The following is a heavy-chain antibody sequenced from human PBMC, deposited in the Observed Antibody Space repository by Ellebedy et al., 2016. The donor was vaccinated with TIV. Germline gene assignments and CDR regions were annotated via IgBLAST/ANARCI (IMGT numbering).Heavy chain of an antibody. CDR1: GGSISSYY. J-gene: IGHJ6*02. CDR3: ARGAMYYYGSGSYYAYYYYGMDV. Sequence: MPGGSLRLSCTVSGGSISSYYWSWIRQPPGKGLEWIGYIYYSGSTNYNPSLKSRVTISVDTSKNQFSLKLSSVTAADTAVYYCARGAMYYYGSGSYYAYYYYGMDVWGQGTTVTVSS. CDR2: IYYSGST. V-gene: IGHV4-59*01. D-gene: IGHD3-10*01.